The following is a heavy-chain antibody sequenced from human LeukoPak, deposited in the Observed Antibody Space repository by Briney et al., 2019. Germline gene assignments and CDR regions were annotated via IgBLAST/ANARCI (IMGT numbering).Heavy chain of an antibody. D-gene: IGHD4-17*01. V-gene: IGHV3-53*01. Sequence: PGGSLSPSRAAYGFTVSSNYISWVRQAPGKGLEWVSVIYSGGSTYYADSVKGRFTISRDNSKNTVYLQMNSLRAEDTAVYYCARARSGTAYRDYVGMDWGQGTLVTVSS. CDR2: IYSGGST. CDR1: GFTVSSNY. J-gene: IGHJ4*02. CDR3: ARARSGTAYRDYVGMD.